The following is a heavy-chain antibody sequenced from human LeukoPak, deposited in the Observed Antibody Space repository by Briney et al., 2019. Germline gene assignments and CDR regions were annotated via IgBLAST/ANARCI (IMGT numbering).Heavy chain of an antibody. V-gene: IGHV4-4*02. CDR1: GDSITSRSW. CDR2: VHLDGRS. J-gene: IGHJ5*01. CDR3: AKPISGGLAVIATWFAP. D-gene: IGHD2-21*01. Sequence: NPSENPAIACGMSGDSITSRSWCTWIRQPPGKGLEWIGEVHLDGRSNFNPSLKSRLTMSVDLSENHVSLMLTSVTAADTAVYYCAKPISGGLAVIATWFAPSGQG.